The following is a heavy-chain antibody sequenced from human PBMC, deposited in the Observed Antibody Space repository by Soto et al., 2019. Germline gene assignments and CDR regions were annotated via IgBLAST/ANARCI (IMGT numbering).Heavy chain of an antibody. CDR2: IYHSGST. CDR3: ARAAEYSSSTIAFDI. D-gene: IGHD6-6*01. J-gene: IGHJ3*02. Sequence: SDTLSLTCAVSGGSISSGGNSWSWILQPPGKGLEWIGYIYHSGSTYYNPSLKSRVTISVDRSKNQFSLKLSSVTAADTAVYYCARAAEYSSSTIAFDIWGQGTMVTVSS. CDR1: GGSISSGGNS. V-gene: IGHV4-30-2*01.